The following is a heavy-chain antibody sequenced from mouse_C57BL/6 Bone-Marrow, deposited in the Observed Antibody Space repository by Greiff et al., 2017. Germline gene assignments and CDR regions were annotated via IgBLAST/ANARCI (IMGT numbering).Heavy chain of an antibody. CDR3: TTSDGYYYYFDY. D-gene: IGHD2-3*01. Sequence: EVQLQQSGAELVRPGASVKLSCTASGFNIKDDYMHWVKQRPEQGLEWIGWIDPENGDTAYASKFQGKATITADTSSNTAYLQLSSLTSEDTAVYYCTTSDGYYYYFDYWGQGTTLTVSS. V-gene: IGHV14-4*01. J-gene: IGHJ2*01. CDR2: IDPENGDT. CDR1: GFNIKDDY.